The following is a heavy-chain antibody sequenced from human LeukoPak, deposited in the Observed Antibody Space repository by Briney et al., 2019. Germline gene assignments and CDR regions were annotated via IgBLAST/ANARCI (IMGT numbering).Heavy chain of an antibody. V-gene: IGHV1-46*01. CDR2: INPSGGST. Sequence: ASVKVSCKASGYTFTSYYMHWVRQAPGQGLEWMGIINPSGGSTNYAQKFQGRVTMTRDTSTSTVYMELSSLRSEDTAVYYCARGEGGYSGYDYLLIDYWGQGTLVTVSS. J-gene: IGHJ4*02. CDR1: GYTFTSYY. CDR3: ARGEGGYSGYDYLLIDY. D-gene: IGHD5-12*01.